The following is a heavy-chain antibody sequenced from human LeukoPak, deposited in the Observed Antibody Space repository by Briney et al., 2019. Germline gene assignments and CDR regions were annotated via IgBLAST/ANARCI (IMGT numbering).Heavy chain of an antibody. J-gene: IGHJ2*01. Sequence: SQTLSLTCTVSGGSISSGSYYWSWIRQPAGKGLEWIGRIYTSGSTNYNPSLKSRVTISVDASKNQFSLKLSSVTAADTAVYYCARDLGGNDPYWYFDLWGRGTLVTVSS. D-gene: IGHD1-1*01. CDR3: ARDLGGNDPYWYFDL. CDR1: GGSISSGSYY. CDR2: IYTSGST. V-gene: IGHV4-61*02.